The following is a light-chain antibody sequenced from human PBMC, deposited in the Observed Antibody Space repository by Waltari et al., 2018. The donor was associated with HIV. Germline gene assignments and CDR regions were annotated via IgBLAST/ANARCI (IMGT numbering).Light chain of an antibody. CDR2: GVS. Sequence: QSALTQPASLSGSPGQSITITCSGTGSDIGLYDLFSWYRQEPGKATRLLIYGVSNRPSEISRRFSGSKARTTASLTISALQADDEGDYYCSAYTMSGSLVFGGGTKLTVL. CDR1: GSDIGLYDL. J-gene: IGLJ2*01. CDR3: SAYTMSGSLV. V-gene: IGLV2-14*01.